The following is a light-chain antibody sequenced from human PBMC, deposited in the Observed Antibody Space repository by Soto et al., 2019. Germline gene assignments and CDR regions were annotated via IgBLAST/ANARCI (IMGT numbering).Light chain of an antibody. Sequence: DIQITQSPSSLSASVGDRVTITCRASQSISTWLAWYQQKPGKAHKLLIYDAYSLESGVTSRFSGSGSGTEFTLTISSLQPEDFASYYCQHYNSYSEAFGQGTQVDIK. CDR1: QSISTW. CDR3: QHYNSYSEA. CDR2: DAY. V-gene: IGKV1-5*01. J-gene: IGKJ1*01.